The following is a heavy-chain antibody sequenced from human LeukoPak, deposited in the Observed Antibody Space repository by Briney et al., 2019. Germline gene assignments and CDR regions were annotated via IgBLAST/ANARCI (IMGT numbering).Heavy chain of an antibody. CDR1: GYTFTGYY. V-gene: IGHV1-2*02. CDR3: ARISSGWLSDRGDY. CDR2: INPNSGGT. Sequence: ASVKVSCKAPGYTFTGYYMHWVRQAPGQGLEWMGWINPNSGGTNYAQKFQGRVTMTRDTSISTAYMELSRLRSDDTAVYYCARISSGWLSDRGDYWGQGTLVTVSS. J-gene: IGHJ4*02. D-gene: IGHD6-19*01.